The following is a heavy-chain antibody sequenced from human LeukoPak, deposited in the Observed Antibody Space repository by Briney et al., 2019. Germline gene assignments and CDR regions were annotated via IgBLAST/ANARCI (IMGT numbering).Heavy chain of an antibody. CDR2: IKSKTDGGTT. Sequence: GGSLRLSCAASGFTFSNAWMSWVRQAPGKGLEWVGRIKSKTDGGTTDYDAPVKGRFTISRDDSKNTLYLQMNSLKTEDTAVYYCTTDHIAVAGTAYYFDYWGQGTLVTVSS. D-gene: IGHD6-19*01. CDR3: TTDHIAVAGTAYYFDY. J-gene: IGHJ4*02. CDR1: GFTFSNAW. V-gene: IGHV3-15*01.